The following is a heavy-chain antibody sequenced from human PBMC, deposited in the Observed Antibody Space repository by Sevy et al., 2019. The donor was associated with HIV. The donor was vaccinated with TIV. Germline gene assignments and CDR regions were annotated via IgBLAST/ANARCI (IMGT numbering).Heavy chain of an antibody. D-gene: IGHD3-3*01. J-gene: IGHJ6*01. CDR1: GFTFSSYS. CDR3: ARDESNDFXSGXNXMXV. Sequence: GGSLRLSCAASGFTFSSYSMXWVRQAPGKGLEWVSYISXSXSTIYYADSVKGRFTISRDNAKNSLYLQMNSLRDEDXAVYYCARDESNDFXSGXNXMXVXGXXXTVTVSS. V-gene: IGHV3-48*02. CDR2: ISXSXSTI.